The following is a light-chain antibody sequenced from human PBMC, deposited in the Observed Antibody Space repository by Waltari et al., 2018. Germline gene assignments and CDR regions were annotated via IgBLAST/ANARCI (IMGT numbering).Light chain of an antibody. CDR2: GPD. Sequence: SSDLTQDPSLSVALGQTVRITCQGDSLRRYYASWYQQRPGQAPILVLYGPDNRASGIPDRFSGSTSGNTASWTITGAQAEDEADYYCQSRETCSTRLFGGGTRLTV. J-gene: IGLJ2*01. V-gene: IGLV3-19*01. CDR3: QSRETCSTRL. CDR1: SLRRYY.